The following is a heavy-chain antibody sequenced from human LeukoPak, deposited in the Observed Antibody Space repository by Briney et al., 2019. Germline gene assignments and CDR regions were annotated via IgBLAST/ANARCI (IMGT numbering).Heavy chain of an antibody. CDR2: IYYSGST. D-gene: IGHD3-10*01. J-gene: IGHJ5*02. Sequence: SETLSLTCTVSGGSISSSSYYWGWIRQPPGKGLEWIGSIYYSGSTYYNPSLKSRVTISVDTSKNQFSLKLSSVTAADTAVYYCARYLGFGELSPHNWFDPWGQGTLVTVPS. V-gene: IGHV4-39*07. CDR1: GGSISSSSYY. CDR3: ARYLGFGELSPHNWFDP.